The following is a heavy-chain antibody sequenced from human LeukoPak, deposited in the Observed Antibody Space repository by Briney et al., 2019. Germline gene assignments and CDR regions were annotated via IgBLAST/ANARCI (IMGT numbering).Heavy chain of an antibody. D-gene: IGHD6-13*01. CDR1: GFTFDDYA. Sequence: GGSLRLSCAASGFTFDDYAMHWVRQAPGKGLEWVTGISWNSGSIGYADSVKGRFTISRDNAKNSLYLQMNSLRAEDTASYYCARADSSRASDYWGQGTLVTVSS. CDR2: ISWNSGSI. V-gene: IGHV3-9*01. CDR3: ARADSSRASDY. J-gene: IGHJ4*02.